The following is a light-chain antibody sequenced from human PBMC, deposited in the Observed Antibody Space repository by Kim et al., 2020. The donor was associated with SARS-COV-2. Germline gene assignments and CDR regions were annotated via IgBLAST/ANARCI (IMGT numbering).Light chain of an antibody. V-gene: IGKV1-5*01. CDR3: QQYTNYWT. CDR1: QSISGW. J-gene: IGKJ1*01. Sequence: DIQMTQSPSTLSASVGDRVTITCRASQSISGWLAWYQQKPGRAPKVLIYDVSTLQSGVPSRFSGSGSGTEFTLTISRLQPDDIATYYCQQYTNYWTFGQGTKVDIK. CDR2: DVS.